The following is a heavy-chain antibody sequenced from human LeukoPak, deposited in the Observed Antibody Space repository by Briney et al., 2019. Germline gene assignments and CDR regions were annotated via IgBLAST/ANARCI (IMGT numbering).Heavy chain of an antibody. CDR3: AGQQPLAYIDY. CDR1: GGSIGSGDYY. V-gene: IGHV4-30-4*08. D-gene: IGHD6-13*01. Sequence: PSETLSLTCTVSGGSIGSGDYYWSWIRQPPGKGLEWIGYIYYSGSTYYNPSLKSRATISVDTSKNQFSLKLSSVTAADTAVYYCAGQQPLAYIDYWGQGTLVTVSS. CDR2: IYYSGST. J-gene: IGHJ4*02.